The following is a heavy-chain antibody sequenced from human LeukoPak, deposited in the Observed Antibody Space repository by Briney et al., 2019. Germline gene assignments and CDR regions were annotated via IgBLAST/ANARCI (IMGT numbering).Heavy chain of an antibody. Sequence: QPGGSLRLSCAASGFTFSSYWMSRVRQAPGKGLEWVANIKEDGSEKYYVDSVKGRFTIPRDNAKKSLYLQMNNLRAEDTAVYYCARDPYGDNWFDPWGQGTLVTVSS. CDR2: IKEDGSEK. CDR3: ARDPYGDNWFDP. CDR1: GFTFSSYW. V-gene: IGHV3-7*01. J-gene: IGHJ5*02. D-gene: IGHD4-17*01.